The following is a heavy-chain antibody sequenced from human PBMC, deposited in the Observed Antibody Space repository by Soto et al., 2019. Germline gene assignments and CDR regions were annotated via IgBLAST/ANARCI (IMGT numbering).Heavy chain of an antibody. CDR3: ARLLRGYYYYGMDV. CDR2: MNPNSGNT. J-gene: IGHJ6*02. D-gene: IGHD2-15*01. CDR1: GYTFTSYD. V-gene: IGHV1-8*01. Sequence: QVQLVQSGAEVKEPGASVKVSCKASGYTFTSYDINWVRQATGQGLEWMGWMNPNSGNTGYAQKFQGRVIMTRNTSISTAYMELSSLRSEDTAVYYCARLLRGYYYYGMDVWGQGTTVTVSS.